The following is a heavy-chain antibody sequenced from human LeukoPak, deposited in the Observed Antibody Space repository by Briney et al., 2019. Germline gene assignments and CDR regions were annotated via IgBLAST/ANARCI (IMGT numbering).Heavy chain of an antibody. D-gene: IGHD3-10*01. J-gene: IGHJ4*02. CDR2: INPNSGGT. CDR3: ASDISMVRGIISPFDS. CDR1: GYTFTSYY. V-gene: IGHV1-2*02. Sequence: ASVKVSCKASGYTFTSYYMHWVRQAPGQWLEWMGWINPNSGGTNYAQKFQGRVTMTRDTSIRTAYLELRRLRSDDTAVYYCASDISMVRGIISPFDSWGQGTLVTVSS.